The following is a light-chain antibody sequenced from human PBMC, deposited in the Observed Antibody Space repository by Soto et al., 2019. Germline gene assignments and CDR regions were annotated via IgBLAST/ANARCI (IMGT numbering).Light chain of an antibody. Sequence: QSALTQPASVSGSPGQSITISCTGTSSDVGGYNYVSWYQHHPGKAPKLMIFDVSKRPSGFSNRFSGSKSGNTASLTISGLQPEDEADYYCSSYTTSNTRQIVFGTGTKLTVL. J-gene: IGLJ1*01. CDR2: DVS. V-gene: IGLV2-14*03. CDR1: SSDVGGYNY. CDR3: SSYTTSNTRQIV.